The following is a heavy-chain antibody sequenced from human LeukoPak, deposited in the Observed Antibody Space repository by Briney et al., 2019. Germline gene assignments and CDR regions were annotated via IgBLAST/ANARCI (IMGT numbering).Heavy chain of an antibody. V-gene: IGHV1-2*02. CDR1: GYTFTGYY. J-gene: IGHJ6*02. Sequence: GASVKVSCKASGYTFTGYYMHWVRQAPGQGLEWMGWINPNSGGTNYAQKFQGRVTMTRDTSISTAYMELSRLRSDDTAAYYCARAGPFVNVFDRNGMDVWGQGTTVTVSS. CDR3: ARAGPFVNVFDRNGMDV. CDR2: INPNSGGT. D-gene: IGHD3-22*01.